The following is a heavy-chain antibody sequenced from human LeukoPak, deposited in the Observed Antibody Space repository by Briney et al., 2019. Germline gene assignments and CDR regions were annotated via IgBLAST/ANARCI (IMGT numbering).Heavy chain of an antibody. CDR3: ARGPRGRRTNWYFDL. CDR1: GGSFSGYY. CDR2: INHSGST. D-gene: IGHD3-10*01. V-gene: IGHV4-34*01. Sequence: PSETLSLTCAVYGGSFSGYYWSWIRQPPGKGLEWIGEINHSGSTNYNPSLKSRVTISVDTSKNQFSLKLSSVTAADTAVYYSARGPRGRRTNWYFDLWGRGTLVTVSS. J-gene: IGHJ2*01.